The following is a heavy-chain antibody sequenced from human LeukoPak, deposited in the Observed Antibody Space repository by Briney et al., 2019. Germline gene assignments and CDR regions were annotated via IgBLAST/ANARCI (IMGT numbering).Heavy chain of an antibody. CDR3: ARTPIYYFDNSGYYN. Sequence: AETLSLTCTVSGGSINNYYWSWIRQPAGKGLEWIGLIYSSGSTSYNPSLKSRVTMSVDTYKKQFSLRLSSVTAADTAVYYCARTPIYYFDNSGYYNWGQGTLVTVSS. CDR1: GGSINNYY. CDR2: IYSSGST. J-gene: IGHJ4*02. D-gene: IGHD3-22*01. V-gene: IGHV4-4*07.